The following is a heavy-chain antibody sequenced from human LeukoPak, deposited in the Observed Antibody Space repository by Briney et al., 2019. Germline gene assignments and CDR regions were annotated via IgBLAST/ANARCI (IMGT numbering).Heavy chain of an antibody. D-gene: IGHD2-2*01. J-gene: IGHJ4*02. CDR3: ARRDGEEVPETRLLGF. Sequence: GGSLRLSCEASGFTFSNYAIHWVRQAPGKGLEWVAVISYGGSEKYYADSVKGRFTISRDNSKRTVYLQMNSLRPEDTAVYYCARRDGEEVPETRLLGFWGQGTLVTVSS. CDR2: ISYGGSEK. V-gene: IGHV3-30*04. CDR1: GFTFSNYA.